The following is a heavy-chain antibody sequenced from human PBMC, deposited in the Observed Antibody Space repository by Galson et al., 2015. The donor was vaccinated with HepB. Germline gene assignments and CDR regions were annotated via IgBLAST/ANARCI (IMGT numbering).Heavy chain of an antibody. Sequence: SLRLSCAASGFTFSRYAMSWVRQAPGKGLEWVSAISGSGGSTYYADSVKGRFTISRDNSKNTLYLQMNSLRAEDTAVYYCARRDCSSTSCYYAFDIWGQGTMVTVSS. V-gene: IGHV3-23*01. J-gene: IGHJ3*02. CDR3: ARRDCSSTSCYYAFDI. D-gene: IGHD2-2*01. CDR1: GFTFSRYA. CDR2: ISGSGGST.